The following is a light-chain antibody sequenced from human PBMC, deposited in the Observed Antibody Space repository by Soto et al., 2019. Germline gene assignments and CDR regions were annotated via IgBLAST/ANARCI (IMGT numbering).Light chain of an antibody. CDR3: QQRNNWVT. CDR1: QSIRNY. V-gene: IGKV3-11*01. J-gene: IGKJ4*01. CDR2: DAS. Sequence: EIVLTQSPATLSLSPGERATLSCRASQSIRNYLAWYQQKPGQAPRLLIYDASNRATGIPARFSGSGSGTDFILTISSLEPEDSAVYFCQQRNNWVTFGGGTKVDIK.